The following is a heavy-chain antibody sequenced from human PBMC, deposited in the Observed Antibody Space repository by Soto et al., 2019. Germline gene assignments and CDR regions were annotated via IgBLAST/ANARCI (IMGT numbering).Heavy chain of an antibody. CDR1: GFTVSSND. CDR3: AKYTRYCGGDCYAYYYYYGMDV. V-gene: IGHV3-30*18. Sequence: PGGSLRLSCAASGFTVSSNDMNWVRQAPGEELKRVAVISYDGSNKYYADSVKGRFTNSRDNSKNTLYLQMNSLRAEDTAVYYCAKYTRYCGGDCYAYYYYYGMDVWGQGTTLTVSS. D-gene: IGHD2-21*02. CDR2: ISYDGSNK. J-gene: IGHJ6*02.